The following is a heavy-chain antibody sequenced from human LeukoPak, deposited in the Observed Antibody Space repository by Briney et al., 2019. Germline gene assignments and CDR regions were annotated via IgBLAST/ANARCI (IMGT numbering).Heavy chain of an antibody. Sequence: GGSLRLSCAASGFTFSSSAMSWVRQAPGKGLECVSIISDNSSFTYYLDSVKGRSTIFRDNSKNTLYLHMNSLKAEDTAAYYCAKGRCSGPGCDSFDYWGQGALVTVSS. CDR1: GFTFSSSA. D-gene: IGHD5-12*01. CDR2: ISDNSSFT. CDR3: AKGRCSGPGCDSFDY. V-gene: IGHV3-23*01. J-gene: IGHJ4*02.